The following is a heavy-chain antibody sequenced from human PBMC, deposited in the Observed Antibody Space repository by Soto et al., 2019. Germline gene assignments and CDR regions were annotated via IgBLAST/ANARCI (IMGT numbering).Heavy chain of an antibody. J-gene: IGHJ4*02. D-gene: IGHD6-13*01. CDR3: ASEAAAGTLDY. V-gene: IGHV1-18*01. Sequence: QVQLVQSGAEVKKPGASVKVSCKASGYTFTSYGISWVRQAPGQGLEWMGWISAYNGNTNHAQNLQGRVTVTTDTSTTTAYMELRSLRSDDTDVYYCASEAAAGTLDYWGQGTLVTVSS. CDR2: ISAYNGNT. CDR1: GYTFTSYG.